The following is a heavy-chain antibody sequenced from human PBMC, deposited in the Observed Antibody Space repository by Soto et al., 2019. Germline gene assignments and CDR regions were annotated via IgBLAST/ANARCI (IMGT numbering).Heavy chain of an antibody. V-gene: IGHV4-31*03. CDR3: ARDRGYYYDSSGYRTSSPFDY. CDR2: IYYSGST. CDR1: GGSISSGGYY. D-gene: IGHD3-22*01. Sequence: SETLSLTCTVSGGSISSGGYYWSWTRQHPGKGLEWIGYIYYSGSTYYNPSLKSRVTISVDTSKNQFSLKLSSVTAADTAVYYCARDRGYYYDSSGYRTSSPFDYWGQGTLVTVSS. J-gene: IGHJ4*02.